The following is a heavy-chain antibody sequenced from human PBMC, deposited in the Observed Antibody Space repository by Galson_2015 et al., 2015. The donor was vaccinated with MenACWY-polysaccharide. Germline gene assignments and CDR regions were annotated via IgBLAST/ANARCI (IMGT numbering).Heavy chain of an antibody. CDR1: GYTFTSYG. CDR2: ISAYNGNT. CDR3: AREGLWYSSSSPVFDY. D-gene: IGHD6-6*01. V-gene: IGHV1-18*01. Sequence: SVKVSCKASGYTFTSYGISWVRQAPGQGLEWMGWISAYNGNTNYAQKLQGRVTMTTDTSTSTAYMELRSLRSDDTAVYYCAREGLWYSSSSPVFDYWGQGTLVTVSS. J-gene: IGHJ4*02.